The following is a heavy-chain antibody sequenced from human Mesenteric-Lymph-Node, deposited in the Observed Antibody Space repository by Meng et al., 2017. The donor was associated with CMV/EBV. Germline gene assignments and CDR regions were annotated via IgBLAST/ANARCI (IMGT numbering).Heavy chain of an antibody. CDR3: AREEYSGSIDY. V-gene: IGHV1-18*01. Sequence: ASVKVSCKASGYTFTSYAISWVRQAPGQGFEWMGWISAYNGNTNYAQKVQGRVTMTTDTSTSTAYMELRSLRSDDTAVYYCAREEYSGSIDYWGQGALVTVSS. J-gene: IGHJ4*02. CDR2: ISAYNGNT. D-gene: IGHD1-26*01. CDR1: GYTFTSYA.